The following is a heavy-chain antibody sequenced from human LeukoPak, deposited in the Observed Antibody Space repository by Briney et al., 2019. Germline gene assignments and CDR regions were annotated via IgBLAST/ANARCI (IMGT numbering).Heavy chain of an antibody. D-gene: IGHD6-19*01. J-gene: IGHJ4*02. CDR3: ARAVAGNYYFDY. CDR1: GFTFSSYG. Sequence: GGSLRLSCAASGFTFSSYGMHWVRQAPGKGMEWVAVIWYDGSNKYYADSVKGRFTISRDNSKNTLYLQMNGLRAEDTAVYYCARAVAGNYYFDYWGQGTLVTVSS. V-gene: IGHV3-33*01. CDR2: IWYDGSNK.